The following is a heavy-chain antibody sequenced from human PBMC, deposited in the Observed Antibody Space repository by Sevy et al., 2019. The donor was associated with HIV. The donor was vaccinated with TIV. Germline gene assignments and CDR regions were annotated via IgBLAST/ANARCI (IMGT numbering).Heavy chain of an antibody. J-gene: IGHJ4*02. V-gene: IGHV3-23*01. D-gene: IGHD5-18*01. CDR3: ASGDTTMITDLDY. CDR1: GFTFSNYA. CDR2: INNGGST. Sequence: GGSLRLSCGASGFTFSNYAMSWVRQAPGKGPEWVSGINNGGSTYYADSVKGRFTNSRDNSKKMGFLQMNSLRAEDTAVYYCASGDTTMITDLDYWGQGALVTVSS.